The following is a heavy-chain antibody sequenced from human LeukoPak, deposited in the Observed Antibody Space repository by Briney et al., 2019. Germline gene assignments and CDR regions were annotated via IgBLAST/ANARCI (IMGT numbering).Heavy chain of an antibody. CDR2: ISAYNGNT. CDR1: GYTFTSYG. Sequence: ASVKVSCKASGYTFTSYGISWVRQAPGQGLEWMGWISAYNGNTNYAQKLQGRVTMTTDTFTSTAYMELRSLRSDDTAVYYCARGGNIVVVPAANYYFDYWGQGTLVTVSS. V-gene: IGHV1-18*01. D-gene: IGHD2-2*01. CDR3: ARGGNIVVVPAANYYFDY. J-gene: IGHJ4*02.